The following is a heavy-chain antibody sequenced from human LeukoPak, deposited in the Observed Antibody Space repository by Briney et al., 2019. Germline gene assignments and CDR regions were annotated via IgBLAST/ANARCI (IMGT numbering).Heavy chain of an antibody. Sequence: GGSLRLSCAASGFAFSDYFMGWVRQAPGKGLEWISYISTSGSTVYNADSVKGRFTVSRDNARNSLSLQMSSLRAEDTAIYHCARDPRGSLVWGHRFDYWGPGTLVTVSS. CDR2: ISTSGSTV. CDR1: GFAFSDYF. J-gene: IGHJ4*02. V-gene: IGHV3-11*01. CDR3: ARDPRGSLVWGHRFDY. D-gene: IGHD3-16*01.